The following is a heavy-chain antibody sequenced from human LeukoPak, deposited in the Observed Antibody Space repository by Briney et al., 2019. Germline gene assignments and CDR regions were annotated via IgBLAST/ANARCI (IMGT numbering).Heavy chain of an antibody. J-gene: IGHJ4*02. Sequence: GGSLRLSCAASGFSVSSNYMSWVRQAPGKGLEWVSITYSGGSTYYADSVKGRFTISRDSSKNTLYLQMNSLRAEDTAVYYCARGLTGGSGNYFYFDFWGQGTLVTFSS. CDR2: TYSGGST. CDR3: ARGLTGGSGNYFYFDF. D-gene: IGHD3-10*01. V-gene: IGHV3-53*01. CDR1: GFSVSSNY.